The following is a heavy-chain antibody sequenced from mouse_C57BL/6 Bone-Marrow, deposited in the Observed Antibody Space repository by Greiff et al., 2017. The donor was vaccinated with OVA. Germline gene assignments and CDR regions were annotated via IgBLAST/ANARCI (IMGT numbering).Heavy chain of an antibody. V-gene: IGHV5-4*01. CDR1: GFTFSSYA. CDR2: ISDGGSYT. J-gene: IGHJ2*01. D-gene: IGHD2-5*01. CDR3: AREGYYSNYSY. Sequence: EVNVVESGGGLVKPGGSLKLSCAASGFTFSSYAMSWVRQTPEKRLEWVATISDGGSYTYYPDNVKGRFTISRDNAKNNLYLQMSHLKSEDTAMYYCAREGYYSNYSYWGQGTTLTVSS.